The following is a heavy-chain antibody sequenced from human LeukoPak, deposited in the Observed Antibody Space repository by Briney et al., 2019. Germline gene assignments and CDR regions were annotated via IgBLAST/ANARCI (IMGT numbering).Heavy chain of an antibody. V-gene: IGHV5-51*01. CDR2: IYPGDSDT. Sequence: GESLKISCKGSGYSFITYWIGWVRQMPGKGLEWMGIIYPGDSDTRYSPSFQGQVTISADKSISTAYLQWSSLKASDTAMYYCAISGSGSYQWFDPWGQGTLVTVSS. D-gene: IGHD3-10*01. J-gene: IGHJ5*02. CDR3: AISGSGSYQWFDP. CDR1: GYSFITYW.